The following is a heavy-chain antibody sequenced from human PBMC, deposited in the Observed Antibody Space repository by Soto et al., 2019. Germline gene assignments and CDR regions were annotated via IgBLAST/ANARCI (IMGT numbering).Heavy chain of an antibody. CDR2: IPQEGSDG. Sequence: GESLKISCEVSGFTLSMYSMTWVRQAPGKGLEWVAKIPQEGSDGHYVDSVKGRFTISRDNAKNSVYLQMNSLRAEDTAVYYCARDQLILPAHDFFYGSDVWGQGAKVTVSS. J-gene: IGHJ6*02. V-gene: IGHV3-7*03. CDR1: GFTLSMYS. CDR3: ARDQLILPAHDFFYGSDV. D-gene: IGHD2-21*02.